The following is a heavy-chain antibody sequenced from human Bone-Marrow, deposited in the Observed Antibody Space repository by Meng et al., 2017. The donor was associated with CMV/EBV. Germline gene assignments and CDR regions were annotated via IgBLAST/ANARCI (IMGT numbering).Heavy chain of an antibody. V-gene: IGHV1-46*01. CDR1: GYTLTELS. Sequence: ASVKVSCKVSGYTLTELSMHWVRQAPGQGLEWMGIINPSGGSTSYAQKFQGRVTMTRDTSTSTVYMELSSLRSEDTAVYYCAREGRFLEWSQNYDYWGQGTLVTVSS. CDR2: INPSGGST. J-gene: IGHJ4*02. CDR3: AREGRFLEWSQNYDY. D-gene: IGHD3-3*01.